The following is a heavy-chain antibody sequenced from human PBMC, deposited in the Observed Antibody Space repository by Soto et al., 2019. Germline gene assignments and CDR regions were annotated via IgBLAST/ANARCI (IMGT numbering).Heavy chain of an antibody. V-gene: IGHV4-39*01. CDR3: ARHPRDDYNYGGSGIFDY. J-gene: IGHJ4*02. CDR1: GGSISSRTFW. Sequence: QLQLQEAGPGLVKPSETLSLTCSVSGGSISSRTFWWAWLRQPPGPGLEWIGDMYYSGSSYSSPSLKSRVTLSVDTSKNQLSLKLNSVTAADTAVYYCARHPRDDYNYGGSGIFDYWGQGTLVTVSS. D-gene: IGHD4-4*01. CDR2: MYYSGSS.